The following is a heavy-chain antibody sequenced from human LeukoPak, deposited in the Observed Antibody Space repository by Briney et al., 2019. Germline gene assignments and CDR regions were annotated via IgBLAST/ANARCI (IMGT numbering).Heavy chain of an antibody. CDR1: GGSFSGYY. CDR3: AGYPSGTTGTTTSGTPHMDV. J-gene: IGHJ6*03. V-gene: IGHV4-59*01. Sequence: PSETLSLTCAVYGGSFSGYYWSWIRQPPGKGLEWIGYIYYSGSTSYNPSLKSRITISVDTSKKQFSLKLSSVTAADTAVYYCAGYPSGTTGTTTSGTPHMDVWGKGTTVTVSS. D-gene: IGHD1-1*01. CDR2: IYYSGST.